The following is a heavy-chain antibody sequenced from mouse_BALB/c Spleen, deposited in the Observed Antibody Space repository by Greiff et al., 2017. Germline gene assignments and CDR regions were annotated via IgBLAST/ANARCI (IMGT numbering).Heavy chain of an antibody. CDR3: ARYYDYDTAMDD. J-gene: IGHJ4*01. D-gene: IGHD2-4*01. CDR1: GFTFSSFG. V-gene: IGHV5-17*02. CDR2: ISSGSSTI. Sequence: LLESGGGLVQPGGSRTLSCAASGFTFSSFGMHWVRQAPEKGLEWVAYISSGSSTIYSADTVKGRFTISRDNPKNTLFLPMTSLRSEDTAMYYCARYYDYDTAMDDWGQGTAGTVSA.